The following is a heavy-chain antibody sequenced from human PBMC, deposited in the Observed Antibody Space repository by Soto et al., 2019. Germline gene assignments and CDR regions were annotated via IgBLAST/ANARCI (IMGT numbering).Heavy chain of an antibody. D-gene: IGHD2-15*01. Sequence: SETLSLTCTVSGGSINSGGYYWSWIRQHPGKGLESLGFIFYTGSSYSYPSLKSRLTMSVDTSKNRFSLRLRSVTAAATAVYLCEGIVVGHETPDYWAQG. CDR2: IFYTGSS. V-gene: IGHV4-31*03. J-gene: IGHJ4*02. CDR3: EGIVVGHETPDY. CDR1: GGSINSGGYY.